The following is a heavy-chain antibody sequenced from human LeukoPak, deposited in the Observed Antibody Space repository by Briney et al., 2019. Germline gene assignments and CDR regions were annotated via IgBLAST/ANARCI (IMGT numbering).Heavy chain of an antibody. CDR1: GYTFTGYY. CDR2: INPNSGGT. Sequence: ASVKVSCKASGYTFTGYYMHWVRQAPGQGLEWMGWINPNSGGTNYAQKFQGRVTMTRDTSISTAYMELSRLRSDDTAVYYCARGFSGYPRDAYYYYMDVWGKGTTVTVSS. D-gene: IGHD3-22*01. J-gene: IGHJ6*03. V-gene: IGHV1-2*02. CDR3: ARGFSGYPRDAYYYYMDV.